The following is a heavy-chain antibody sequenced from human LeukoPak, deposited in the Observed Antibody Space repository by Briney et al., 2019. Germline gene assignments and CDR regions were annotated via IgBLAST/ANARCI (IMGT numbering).Heavy chain of an antibody. CDR2: IYYSGST. D-gene: IGHD4-23*01. CDR1: GGSISSYY. CDR3: ARELGWSRFAYYYYYMDV. Sequence: SETLSLTRTVSGGSISSYYWSWIRQPPGKGLEWIGYIYYSGSTNYNPSLKSRVTISVDTSKNQFSLKLSSVTAADTAVYYCARELGWSRFAYYYYYMDVWGKGTTVTVSS. V-gene: IGHV4-59*12. J-gene: IGHJ6*03.